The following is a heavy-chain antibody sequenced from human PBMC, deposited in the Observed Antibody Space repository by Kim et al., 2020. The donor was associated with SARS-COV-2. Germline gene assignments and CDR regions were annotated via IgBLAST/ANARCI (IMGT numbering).Heavy chain of an antibody. CDR1: GFTFSSYA. J-gene: IGHJ3*02. V-gene: IGHV3-30*04. CDR2: ISYDGSNK. CDR3: ARDATDIVATIHAFDI. Sequence: GGSLRLSCAASGFTFSSYAMHWVRQAPGKGLEWVAVISYDGSNKYYADSVKGRFTISRDHSKNTLYLQMNSLRAEDTAVYYCARDATDIVATIHAFDIWGQGTMVTVSS. D-gene: IGHD5-12*01.